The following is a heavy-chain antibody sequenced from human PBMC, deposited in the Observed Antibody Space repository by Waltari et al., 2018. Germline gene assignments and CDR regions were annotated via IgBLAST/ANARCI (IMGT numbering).Heavy chain of an antibody. V-gene: IGHV3-7*01. Sequence: EVQLVESGGGLVQPGGSLRLSCAASGFTFSSYWMSWVRQASGKGLEWVANIKQDGSEKYYVDSVKGRFTISRDNAKNSLYLQMNSLRAEDTAVYYCARESGIAVAGSQDYWGQGTLVTVSS. D-gene: IGHD6-19*01. CDR3: ARESGIAVAGSQDY. CDR2: IKQDGSEK. CDR1: GFTFSSYW. J-gene: IGHJ4*02.